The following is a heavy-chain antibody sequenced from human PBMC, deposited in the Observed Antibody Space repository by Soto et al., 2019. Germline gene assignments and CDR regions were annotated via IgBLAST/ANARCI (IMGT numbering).Heavy chain of an antibody. V-gene: IGHV2-5*01. CDR3: ARRREAAHFDY. CDR2: IYWNDDK. D-gene: IGHD1-26*01. J-gene: IGHJ4*02. Sequence: QITLEESGPTLVNPTQTLTLTCTFSGFSLSTTIVGVGWIRQPPGKALEWLAFIYWNDDKRYSPSLKSRLTITKDTSKNQVVLTMTKMDPVDTATYYCARRREAAHFDYWGQGTLVTVSS. CDR1: GFSLSTTIVG.